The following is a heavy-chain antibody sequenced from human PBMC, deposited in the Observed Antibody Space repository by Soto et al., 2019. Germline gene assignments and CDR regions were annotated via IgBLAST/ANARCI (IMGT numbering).Heavy chain of an antibody. CDR2: IIPILGIA. D-gene: IGHD2-2*01. Sequence: GASVKVSCKASGGTFSSYTISWVRQAPGQGLEWMGRIIPILGIANYAQKFQGRVTITADKSTSTAYMELSSLRSEDTAVYYCARETRDIVVVPAARPYYYYYYMDVWGKGTTVTVYS. CDR1: GGTFSSYT. CDR3: ARETRDIVVVPAARPYYYYYYMDV. V-gene: IGHV1-69*04. J-gene: IGHJ6*03.